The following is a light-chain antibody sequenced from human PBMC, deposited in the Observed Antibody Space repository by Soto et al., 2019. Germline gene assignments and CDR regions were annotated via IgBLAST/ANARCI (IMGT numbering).Light chain of an antibody. J-gene: IGKJ1*01. CDR2: GAS. CDR3: QRYGSSPPWT. Sequence: ELVLTQSPGTLSLSPGERATLSCRASQRVSSSYLAWYQQKPGQAPRLLIYGASSRATGIPDRFSGSGSGTDFTLTISRLEPEDFAVYYCQRYGSSPPWTFGQGTKVEIK. V-gene: IGKV3-20*01. CDR1: QRVSSSY.